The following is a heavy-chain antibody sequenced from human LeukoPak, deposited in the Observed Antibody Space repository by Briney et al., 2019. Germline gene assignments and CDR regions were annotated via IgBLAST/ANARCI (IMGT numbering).Heavy chain of an antibody. CDR2: ASTYNGNT. D-gene: IGHD3-10*01. Sequence: PGASVNVSCKTSGYTFTSLGINWVRQVPGQGLEWMGWASTYNGNTNYAQKFKGRVTLTTDTSTSTAYMELRSLRDDYTAFYFCARDHYYGSGTYSPWGQGTLVTVSS. CDR3: ARDHYYGSGTYSP. J-gene: IGHJ5*02. V-gene: IGHV1-18*01. CDR1: GYTFTSLG.